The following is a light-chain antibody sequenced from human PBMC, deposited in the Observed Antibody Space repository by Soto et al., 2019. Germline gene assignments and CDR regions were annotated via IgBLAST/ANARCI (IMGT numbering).Light chain of an antibody. V-gene: IGLV1-51*01. Sequence: QSVLTQPPSMSAAPGQKVTIFCSGISSNIGNNFVSWYYQLPGTAPKLLIFDNSQRPSGIPDRFFGSKSGTSGTLGITGPQTGEEAVYYCATWDSKLTAVVFGGGTKLTVL. CDR2: DNS. CDR3: ATWDSKLTAVV. CDR1: SSNIGNNF. J-gene: IGLJ2*01.